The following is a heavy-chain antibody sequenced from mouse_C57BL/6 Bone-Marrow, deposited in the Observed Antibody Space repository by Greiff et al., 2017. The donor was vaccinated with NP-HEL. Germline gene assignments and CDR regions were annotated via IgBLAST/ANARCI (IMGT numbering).Heavy chain of an antibody. V-gene: IGHV1-81*01. J-gene: IGHJ2*01. D-gene: IGHD1-1*01. CDR3: ARGPEYYGSSTYY. Sequence: VHLVESGAELVRPGASVKLSCKASGYTFTSYGISWVKQSTGQGLEWIGEIYPRSGNTYYNEKFKGKATLTADKSSSTAYMELRRLKSEDSADYIGARGPEYYGSSTYYWGQGTTLTVSS. CDR1: GYTFTSYG. CDR2: IYPRSGNT.